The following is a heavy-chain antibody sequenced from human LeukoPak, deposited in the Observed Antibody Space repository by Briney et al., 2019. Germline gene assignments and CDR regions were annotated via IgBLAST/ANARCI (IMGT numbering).Heavy chain of an antibody. CDR1: GFTFSSYW. Sequence: GGSLRLSCAASGFTFSSYWMHWVRQAPGKGLVWASRIISDGSNTTYADSVKGRFTISRDNAKNTLYLQMSSLRAEDTAVYYCVRNSYDSSGYYDYWGQGTLVTVSS. V-gene: IGHV3-74*01. CDR2: IISDGSNT. J-gene: IGHJ4*02. CDR3: VRNSYDSSGYYDY. D-gene: IGHD3-22*01.